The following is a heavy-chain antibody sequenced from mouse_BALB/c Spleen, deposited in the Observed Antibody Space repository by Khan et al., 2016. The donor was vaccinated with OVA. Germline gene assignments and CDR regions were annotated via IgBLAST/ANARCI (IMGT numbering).Heavy chain of an antibody. Sequence: VQLQESGPELVRPGESVKISCKGSGYTFTEYAIHWVKQSHSKTLEWIGIISLNYDHKDYNQKFKGKATMTVDKSSSTAYVELARLKSGASAIYYCAAYYRFDYTMDYWGQGTSVTVSS. CDR2: ISLNYDHK. V-gene: IGHV1S137*01. CDR1: GYTFTEYA. D-gene: IGHD2-14*01. J-gene: IGHJ4*01. CDR3: AAYYRFDYTMDY.